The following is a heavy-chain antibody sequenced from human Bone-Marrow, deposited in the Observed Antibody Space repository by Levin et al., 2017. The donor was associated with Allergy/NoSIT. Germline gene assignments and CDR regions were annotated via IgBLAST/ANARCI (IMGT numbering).Heavy chain of an antibody. Sequence: NPSETLSLTCAVYGGSFSGYYWSWIRQPPGKGLEWIGEINHSGSTNYNPSLKSRVTISVDTSKNQFSLKLSSVTAADTAVYYCARSPQGPPYYYYYMDVWGKGTTVTVSS. J-gene: IGHJ6*03. V-gene: IGHV4-34*01. CDR3: ARSPQGPPYYYYYMDV. CDR2: INHSGST. CDR1: GGSFSGYY.